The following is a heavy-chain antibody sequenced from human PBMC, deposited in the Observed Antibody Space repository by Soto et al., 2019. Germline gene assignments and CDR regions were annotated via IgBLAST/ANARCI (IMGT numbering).Heavy chain of an antibody. CDR3: SRDLGS. V-gene: IGHV3-72*01. CDR1: GFTFSSYN. CDR2: TRNKANSYTT. Sequence: GGSLRLSCAASGFTFSSYNMDWVRQAPGKGLEWVGRTRNKANSYTTEYAASVKGRFTISRDDSKNSLYLQMNSLKTEDTAVYYCSRDLGSWGQGTLVTVSS. J-gene: IGHJ5*02.